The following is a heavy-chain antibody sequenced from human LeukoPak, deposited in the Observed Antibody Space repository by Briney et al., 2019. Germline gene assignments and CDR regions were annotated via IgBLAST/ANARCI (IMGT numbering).Heavy chain of an antibody. CDR2: IYYSGST. D-gene: IGHD6-19*01. CDR1: GGPISCYY. CDR3: ARWQQWLRYYFDY. J-gene: IGHJ4*02. Sequence: PSETLSLTCTVSGGPISCYYWSWIRQAPGKGLEWIGYIYYSGSTNYNPSLKSRVTISVDTSQNQFSLKLRSVTAADTAVYYCARWQQWLRYYFDYWGQGTLVTVSS. V-gene: IGHV4-59*12.